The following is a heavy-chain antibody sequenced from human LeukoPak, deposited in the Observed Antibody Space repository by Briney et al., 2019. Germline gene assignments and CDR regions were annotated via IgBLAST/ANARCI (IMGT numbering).Heavy chain of an antibody. CDR1: GYSFTSYW. CDR3: ARRERYSSSSIDY. V-gene: IGHV5-51*01. CDR2: IYPGDSDT. J-gene: IGHJ4*02. D-gene: IGHD6-6*01. Sequence: GESLKISCKSSGYSFTSYWIAWVRQMPGKGLEWMGIIYPGDSDTRYSPSFQGQVTISADKSISTAYLQWSSLKASDTAMYYCARRERYSSSSIDYWGQGTLVTVSS.